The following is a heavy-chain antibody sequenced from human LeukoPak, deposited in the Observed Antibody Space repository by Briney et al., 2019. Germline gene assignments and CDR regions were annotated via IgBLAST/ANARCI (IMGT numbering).Heavy chain of an antibody. CDR3: AREGNSGWLFYFDY. J-gene: IGHJ4*02. V-gene: IGHV3-53*01. CDR2: IYKDGST. Sequence: GGSLRLSCAASGFTFSNYCMKWVRQAPGKGLEWVSGIYKDGSTYYADSVKGRFTISRDISKNTLSLQMNNLRAEDTAVYYCAREGNSGWLFYFDYWGQGTLVTVSA. D-gene: IGHD6-19*01. CDR1: GFTFSNYC.